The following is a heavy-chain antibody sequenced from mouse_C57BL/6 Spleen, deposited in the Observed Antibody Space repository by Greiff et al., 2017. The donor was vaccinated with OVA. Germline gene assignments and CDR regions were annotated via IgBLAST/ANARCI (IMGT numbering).Heavy chain of an antibody. J-gene: IGHJ4*01. V-gene: IGHV1-64*01. CDR1: GYTFTSYW. CDR3: ARLERAMDY. CDR2: IHPNSGST. Sequence: QVQLQQPGAELVKPGASVKLSCKASGYTFTSYWMHWVKQRPGQGLEWIGMIHPNSGSTKYNEKFKSKATLTVDKSSSTAYMQLSSLTSEDAAVYCCARLERAMDYWGQGTSVTVSS.